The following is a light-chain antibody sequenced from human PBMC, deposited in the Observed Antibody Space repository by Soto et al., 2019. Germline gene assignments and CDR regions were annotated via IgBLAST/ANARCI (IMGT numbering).Light chain of an antibody. J-gene: IGKJ1*01. CDR2: DVA. V-gene: IGKV1-5*01. Sequence: DIQMTQSPSTLSASVGDRVTITCRASQSINAWLDWYQQKPGKAPKLLIYDVATLDSGVPSRFSGSASGTEFTLTISSLESDDFATYYCQQYHRYSTFGQGTRVDIK. CDR1: QSINAW. CDR3: QQYHRYST.